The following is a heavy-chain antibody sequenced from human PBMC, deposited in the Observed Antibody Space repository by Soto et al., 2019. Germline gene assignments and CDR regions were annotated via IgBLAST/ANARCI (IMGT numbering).Heavy chain of an antibody. D-gene: IGHD3-22*01. CDR2: IIPIFGTA. CDR1: GGTFSSYA. CDR3: AIRADYYDSSGYYSD. V-gene: IGHV1-69*13. J-gene: IGHJ3*01. Sequence: SVKVSCKASGGTFSSYAISWVRQAPGQGLEWMGGIIPIFGTANYAQKFQGRVTITADESTSTAYMELSSLRSEDTAVYYCAIRADYYDSSGYYSDWGQGTMVTVSS.